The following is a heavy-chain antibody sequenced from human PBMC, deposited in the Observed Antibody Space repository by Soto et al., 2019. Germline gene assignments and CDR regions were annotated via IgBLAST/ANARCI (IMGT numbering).Heavy chain of an antibody. CDR1: GFTFSSYA. CDR2: ISGSGGST. J-gene: IGHJ6*02. D-gene: IGHD3-10*01. V-gene: IGHV3-23*01. Sequence: GGSLRLSCAASGFTFSSYAMSWVRQAPGKGLEWVSAISGSGGSTYYADSVKGRFTISRDNSKNTLYLQMNSLRAEDTAVYYCAAQVPPITMVRGVIWENGMGVWGQGTTVTVSS. CDR3: AAQVPPITMVRGVIWENGMGV.